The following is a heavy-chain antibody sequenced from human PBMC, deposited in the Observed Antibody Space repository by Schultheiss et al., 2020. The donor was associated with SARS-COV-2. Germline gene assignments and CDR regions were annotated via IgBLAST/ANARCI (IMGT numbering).Heavy chain of an antibody. CDR2: ISGSGGST. J-gene: IGHJ2*01. CDR3: AKDRGSSWYSDWYFDL. Sequence: GGSLRLSCAASGFTVSSNYMSWVRQAPGKGLEWVSAISGSGGSTYYADSVKGRFTISRDNAKNSLYLQMNSLRAEDTAVYYCAKDRGSSWYSDWYFDLWGRGTLVTVSS. V-gene: IGHV3-23*01. CDR1: GFTVSSNY. D-gene: IGHD6-13*01.